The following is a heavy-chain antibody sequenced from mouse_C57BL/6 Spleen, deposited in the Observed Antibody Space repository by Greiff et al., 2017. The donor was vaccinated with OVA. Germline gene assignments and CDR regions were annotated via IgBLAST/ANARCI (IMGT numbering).Heavy chain of an antibody. CDR1: GFTFSDYG. D-gene: IGHD1-1*01. CDR2: ISSGSSTI. Sequence: EVQLQQSGGGLVKPGGSLKLSCAASGFTFSDYGMHWVRQAPEKGLEWVAYISSGSSTIYYADTVKGRFTISRDNAKNTLFLQMTSLRSEDTAMYHCARNYGSPYWYFDVWGTGTTVTVSS. V-gene: IGHV5-17*01. J-gene: IGHJ1*03. CDR3: ARNYGSPYWYFDV.